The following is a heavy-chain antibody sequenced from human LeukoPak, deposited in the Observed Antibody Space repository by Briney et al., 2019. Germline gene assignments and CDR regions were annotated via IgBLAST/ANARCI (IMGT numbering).Heavy chain of an antibody. J-gene: IGHJ5*02. CDR1: GFTFSTYL. CDR3: ASLGTLVP. D-gene: IGHD3-9*01. V-gene: IGHV3-74*03. CDR2: INTDGSIT. Sequence: GGSLRLSCAASGFTFSTYLMHWVRQAPGKGLVWVSRINTDGSITTYADSVKGRFTISGDNAKNTLYLQMNSLRDEDTAVYYCASLGTLVPWGQGTLVTVSS.